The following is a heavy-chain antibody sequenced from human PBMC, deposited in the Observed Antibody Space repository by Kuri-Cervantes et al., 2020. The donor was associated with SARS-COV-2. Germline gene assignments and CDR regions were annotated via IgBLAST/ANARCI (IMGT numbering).Heavy chain of an antibody. V-gene: IGHV4-61*02. CDR3: ASGGSSGYFNY. CDR1: GGSISSGSYY. J-gene: IGHJ4*02. D-gene: IGHD3-22*01. Sequence: SETLSLTCTVSGGSISSGSYYWSWIRQPAGKGLEWIGRIYTSGSTNYNSSLKSRVTISVDTSKNQFSLKLSSVTAADTAVYYCASGGSSGYFNYWGQGTLVTVSS. CDR2: IYTSGST.